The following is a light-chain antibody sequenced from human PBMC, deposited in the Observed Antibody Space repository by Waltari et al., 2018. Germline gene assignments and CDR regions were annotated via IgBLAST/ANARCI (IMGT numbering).Light chain of an antibody. V-gene: IGLV2-23*01. CDR1: SPDVGIYIL. Sequence: QSALTQPASVPGSPGQSIPFPCPGPSPDVGIYILVFWHQQYPAKAPLVMFYDDNRRPPGVSDCFAGSTSGKTSSLTTAGVQAEDEADYYCCSYAGSYTWVFGGGTKLTVL. J-gene: IGLJ3*02. CDR3: CSYAGSYTWV. CDR2: DDN.